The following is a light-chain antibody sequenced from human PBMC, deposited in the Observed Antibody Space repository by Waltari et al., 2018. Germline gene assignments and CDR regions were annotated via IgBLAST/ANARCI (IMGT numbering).Light chain of an antibody. CDR3: QAGGHGTWV. CDR1: SGHTSNV. Sequence: QLVLTQSPSASASLGASVRLTCTLSSGHTSNVIAWHQQQPEKGPRYLMKVHSDGSHTKGDEIPDRFSGSSSGAELYLPSSSVQSEDEADYYCQAGGHGTWVFGGGTKLTVL. V-gene: IGLV4-69*01. CDR2: VHSDGSH. J-gene: IGLJ3*02.